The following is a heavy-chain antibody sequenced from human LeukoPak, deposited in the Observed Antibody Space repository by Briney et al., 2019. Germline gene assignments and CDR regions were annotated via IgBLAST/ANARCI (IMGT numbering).Heavy chain of an antibody. V-gene: IGHV4-39*01. D-gene: IGHD3-10*01. CDR1: GGSISSSSYY. CDR2: IYYSGST. Sequence: SETLSLTCTVSGGSISSSSYYWGWIRQPPGKGLEWIGSIYYSGSTYYNPSLKSRVTISVDTSKNQFSLKLSSVTAADTAVYYCARQVGYTYYYGSGSYKVDYWGQGILVTVSS. J-gene: IGHJ4*02. CDR3: ARQVGYTYYYGSGSYKVDY.